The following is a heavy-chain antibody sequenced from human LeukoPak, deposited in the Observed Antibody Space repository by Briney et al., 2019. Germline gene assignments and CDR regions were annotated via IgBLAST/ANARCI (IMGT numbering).Heavy chain of an antibody. V-gene: IGHV4-39*01. CDR3: ARWRYCSSTSCYGGGAFDI. Sequence: SETLSLTCTVSGGSINNNNYYWGWMRQPPGKGLEWIGSIYYSGSTYYNPSLKSRVTISVDTSENQSSLKLNSVTAADTAVYYCARWRYCSSTSCYGGGAFDIWGQGTMVTVSS. J-gene: IGHJ3*02. CDR1: GGSINNNNYY. CDR2: IYYSGST. D-gene: IGHD2-2*01.